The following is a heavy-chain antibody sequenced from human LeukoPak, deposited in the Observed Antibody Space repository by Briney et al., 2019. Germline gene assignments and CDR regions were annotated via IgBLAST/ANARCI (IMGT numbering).Heavy chain of an antibody. V-gene: IGHV3-15*01. D-gene: IGHD3-16*02. CDR1: GFTFTDVW. CDR2: IKRKTDGGTT. Sequence: YPGGSLRLSCAASGFTFTDVWMTWVRQAPGKGLEWVGRIKRKTDGGTTDYAAPVKGRFTISRDDSKNTLYLQMNSLRTEDTAVYYCTSQSPYYDNVWGSYRWDYWGQGTLVTVSS. J-gene: IGHJ4*02. CDR3: TSQSPYYDNVWGSYRWDY.